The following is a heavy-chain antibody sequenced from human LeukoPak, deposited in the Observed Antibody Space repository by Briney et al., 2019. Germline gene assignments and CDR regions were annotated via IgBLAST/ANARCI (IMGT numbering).Heavy chain of an antibody. Sequence: GGSLRLSCAASGFTFSSYAMSWVRQAPGKGLEWVSAIRGSGGSTYYADSVKGRFTISRDNSKNTLYLQMNSLRAEDTAVYYCAKDKGSSGYSDAFDIWGQGTMVTVSS. CDR3: AKDKGSSGYSDAFDI. J-gene: IGHJ3*02. CDR2: IRGSGGST. D-gene: IGHD3-22*01. V-gene: IGHV3-23*01. CDR1: GFTFSSYA.